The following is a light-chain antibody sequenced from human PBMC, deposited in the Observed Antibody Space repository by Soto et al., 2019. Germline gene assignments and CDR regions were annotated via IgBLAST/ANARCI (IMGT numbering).Light chain of an antibody. CDR1: QTISSSY. J-gene: IGKJ1*01. CDR3: QRYGSPWT. Sequence: EIVLTQSPGTLSLSPGERATLSCRASQTISSSYLAWYQQKPGQTPRLLIYGSFSRATGIPDRFSGSGSGTDFTLTISRLEPEDFAVNYCQRYGSPWTFGQGTKVEIK. V-gene: IGKV3-20*01. CDR2: GSF.